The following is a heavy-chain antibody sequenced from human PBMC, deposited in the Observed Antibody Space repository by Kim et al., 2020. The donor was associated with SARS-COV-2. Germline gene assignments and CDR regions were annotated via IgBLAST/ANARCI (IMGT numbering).Heavy chain of an antibody. CDR2: FDPEDGET. D-gene: IGHD3-10*01. V-gene: IGHV1-24*01. J-gene: IGHJ4*02. Sequence: ASVKVSCKVSGYTLTELSMHWVRQAPGKGLEWMGGFDPEDGETIYAQKFQGRVTMTEDTSTDTAYMELSSLRSEDTAVYYCATETPLYYGSGSYQYWGQGTLVTVSS. CDR1: GYTLTELS. CDR3: ATETPLYYGSGSYQY.